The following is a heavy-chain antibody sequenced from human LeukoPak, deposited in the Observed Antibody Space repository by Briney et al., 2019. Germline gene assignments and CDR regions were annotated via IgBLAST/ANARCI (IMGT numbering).Heavy chain of an antibody. CDR3: AKDKVVRGVKSLAFDI. D-gene: IGHD3-10*01. CDR1: GFTFSTYG. J-gene: IGHJ3*02. CDR2: ISGSGGST. V-gene: IGHV3-23*01. Sequence: GGSLRLSCAASGFTFSTYGMTWVRQAPGKGLEWVSSISGSGGSTYYADSVKGRFTISRDNSKNTLYLQMNSLRAEDMAVYYCAKDKVVRGVKSLAFDIWGQGTMVTVSS.